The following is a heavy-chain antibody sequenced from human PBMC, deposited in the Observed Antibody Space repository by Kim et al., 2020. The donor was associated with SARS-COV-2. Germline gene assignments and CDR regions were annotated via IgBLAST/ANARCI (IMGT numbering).Heavy chain of an antibody. D-gene: IGHD3-10*01. CDR1: GFTFSSYA. V-gene: IGHV3-23*01. Sequence: GGSLRLSCAASGFTFSSYAMSWVRQAPGKGLEWVSAITGSGGDTYYADSVRGRFTISRDNSKNTLYLHMNSLRDEDTALYYCAAFYYGSGPYFDYWGQGT. CDR3: AAFYYGSGPYFDY. J-gene: IGHJ4*02. CDR2: ITGSGGDT.